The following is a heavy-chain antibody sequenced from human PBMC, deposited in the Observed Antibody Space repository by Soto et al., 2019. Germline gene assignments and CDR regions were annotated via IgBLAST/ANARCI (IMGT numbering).Heavy chain of an antibody. Sequence: EVQVLESGGGLVQPGGSLRLSCAASGFTFSNYAMSWVRQAPGKVLEWVSTIRGSGDNTDYVDSGKGRFTISRDNSKNTLYLQMNSLRGEDTAVYYCAKDPLTVTPYFDYWGQGTLVTVSS. CDR3: AKDPLTVTPYFDY. J-gene: IGHJ4*02. CDR1: GFTFSNYA. V-gene: IGHV3-23*01. CDR2: IRGSGDNT. D-gene: IGHD4-17*01.